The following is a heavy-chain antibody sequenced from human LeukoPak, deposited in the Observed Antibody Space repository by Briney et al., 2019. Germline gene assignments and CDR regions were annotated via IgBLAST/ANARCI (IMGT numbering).Heavy chain of an antibody. CDR2: INPSGDSA. J-gene: IGHJ4*02. CDR1: GYIFTGYY. D-gene: IGHD1-26*01. V-gene: IGHV1-46*01. Sequence: SVNVSCKAPGYIFTGYYMHWVRPAPGQGLEWMGIINPSGDSAIYAHRFQGRVTMTRDTSTTTVYMELSSLRSEDTAVYYCARAQSYYDYWGQGTLVTVSS. CDR3: ARAQSYYDY.